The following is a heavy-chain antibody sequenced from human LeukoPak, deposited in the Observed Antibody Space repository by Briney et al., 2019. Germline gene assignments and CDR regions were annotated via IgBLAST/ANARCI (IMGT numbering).Heavy chain of an antibody. D-gene: IGHD2-2*01. CDR3: AKDQQLQPFHY. CDR2: IWFDGNKK. Sequence: PGGSLRLSCVASGFGFSGYGMHWVRQAPGKGLEWVAVIWFDGNKKFYGDSVKGRFTISRDNSKNTLYLQMNSLRAEDTSVYYCAKDQQLQPFHYWGQGTLVTVSS. CDR1: GFGFSGYG. V-gene: IGHV3-30*02. J-gene: IGHJ4*02.